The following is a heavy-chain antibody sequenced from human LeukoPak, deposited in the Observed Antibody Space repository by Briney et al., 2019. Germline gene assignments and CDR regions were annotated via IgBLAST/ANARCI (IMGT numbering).Heavy chain of an antibody. D-gene: IGHD2-2*01. V-gene: IGHV3-30-3*01. CDR2: ISYDGSNK. CDR3: ARDSLYCSSTSCEAFDI. Sequence: PGRSLRLSCAASGFTFSSYGMHWVRQAPGKGLEWVAVISYDGSNKDYADAVKGRFTISRDNAKNTVYLQMNSLRAEDTAVYYCARDSLYCSSTSCEAFDIWGQGTMVTVSS. J-gene: IGHJ3*02. CDR1: GFTFSSYG.